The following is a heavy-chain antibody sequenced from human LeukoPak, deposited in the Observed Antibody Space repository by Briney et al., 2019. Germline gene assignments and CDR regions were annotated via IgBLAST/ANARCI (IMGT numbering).Heavy chain of an antibody. D-gene: IGHD6-19*01. Sequence: PGGSLRLSCAASGFTFSSYSMNWVRQAPGKGLEWVSYISSSSSTIYYADSVKGRFTISRDNAKNSLYLQMNSLRAEDTAVYYCARVASYSSGWSIDYWGQGTLVTVSS. CDR1: GFTFSSYS. CDR3: ARVASYSSGWSIDY. J-gene: IGHJ4*02. CDR2: ISSSSSTI. V-gene: IGHV3-48*01.